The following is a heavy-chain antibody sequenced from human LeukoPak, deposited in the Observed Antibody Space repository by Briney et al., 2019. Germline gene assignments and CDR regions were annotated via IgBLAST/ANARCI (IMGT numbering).Heavy chain of an antibody. CDR2: ISGHQGNT. J-gene: IGHJ4*02. CDR3: ARSDLATITAGPFEY. V-gene: IGHV1-18*01. Sequence: ASVKVSCKASGYTFSTYGITWVRQDRGQGLEWMGWISGHQGNTKYAQNFQGRVTMTIDTSTSTAYMDLRSLRSDDTAIYFCARSDLATITAGPFEYWGQGTLVAVSS. D-gene: IGHD5-12*01. CDR1: GYTFSTYG.